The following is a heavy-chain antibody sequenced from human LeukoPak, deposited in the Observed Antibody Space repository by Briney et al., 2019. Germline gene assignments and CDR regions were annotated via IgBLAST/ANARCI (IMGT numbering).Heavy chain of an antibody. Sequence: GASVKVSCKASGYTFTSYYMHWVRQAPGQGLEWMGIINPSGGSTSYAQKLQGRVTMTTDTSTSTAYMELRSLRSDDTAVYYCARGDDYSNYPDYWGQGTLVTVSS. CDR3: ARGDDYSNYPDY. D-gene: IGHD4-11*01. J-gene: IGHJ4*02. CDR1: GYTFTSYY. V-gene: IGHV1-46*01. CDR2: INPSGGST.